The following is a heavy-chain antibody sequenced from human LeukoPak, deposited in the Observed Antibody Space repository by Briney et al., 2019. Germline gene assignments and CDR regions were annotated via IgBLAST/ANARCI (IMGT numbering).Heavy chain of an antibody. V-gene: IGHV4-59*01. CDR3: ARDLATGTRTFDY. J-gene: IGHJ4*02. CDR2: IYYSGST. D-gene: IGHD1-7*01. Sequence: SETLSLTCTVSGGSISSYYWSWIRQPPGKGLEWIGYIYYSGSTNYNPSLKSRVTISVDTSKNQFSLKLSSVTAADTAVYYCARDLATGTRTFDYWGQGTLVTVSS. CDR1: GGSISSYY.